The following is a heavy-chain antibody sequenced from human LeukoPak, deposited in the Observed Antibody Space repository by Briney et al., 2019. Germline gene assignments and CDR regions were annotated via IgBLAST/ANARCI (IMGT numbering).Heavy chain of an antibody. D-gene: IGHD6-13*01. J-gene: IGHJ4*02. V-gene: IGHV3-43*02. Sequence: GGSLRLSCAASGFTFSSYSMNWVRQAPGKGLEWVSLISGDGGSTYYADSVKGRFTISRDNSKNSLYLQMNSLRTEDTALYYCAKAKYSSSWYTHYWGQGTLVTVSS. CDR3: AKAKYSSSWYTHY. CDR2: ISGDGGST. CDR1: GFTFSSYS.